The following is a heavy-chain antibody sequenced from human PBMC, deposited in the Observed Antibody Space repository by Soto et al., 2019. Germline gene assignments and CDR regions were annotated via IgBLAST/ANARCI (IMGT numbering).Heavy chain of an antibody. CDR2: IIPIFGTA. V-gene: IGHV1-69*01. D-gene: IGHD2-2*01. CDR3: ARGDEYQLLNWFDP. J-gene: IGHJ5*02. CDR1: GGTFTSYP. Sequence: QVQLVQSGAEVKKPGSSVKVSCKASGGTFTSYPTPWVQQALEQGLEWRGGIIPIFGTAIYAQKFQGRVTITADESTSTAYMELSSLRSEDTAVYYCARGDEYQLLNWFDPWGQGTLVTVSS.